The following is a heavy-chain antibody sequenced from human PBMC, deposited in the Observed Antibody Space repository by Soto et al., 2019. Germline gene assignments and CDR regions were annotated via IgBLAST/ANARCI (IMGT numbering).Heavy chain of an antibody. J-gene: IGHJ4*02. Sequence: GGSLRLSCAASGFTFSSYSMNWVRQAPGKGLEWVSYISSSSSTIYYADSVKGRFTISRDNAKNSLYLQMNSLRAEDTAVYYCARGFTLKPFDYWGTGTLVTVST. CDR1: GFTFSSYS. V-gene: IGHV3-48*04. CDR3: ARGFTLKPFDY. CDR2: ISSSSSTI.